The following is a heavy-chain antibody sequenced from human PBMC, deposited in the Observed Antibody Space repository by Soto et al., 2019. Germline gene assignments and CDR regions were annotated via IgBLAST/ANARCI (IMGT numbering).Heavy chain of an antibody. CDR3: GKLVPAVYYYDSGVYYSGPFDY. CDR1: GGSISSGGYY. V-gene: IGHV4-31*03. D-gene: IGHD3-22*01. CDR2: IYYSGST. Sequence: TLSLTCTVSGGSISSGGYYWSWIRQHPGKGLEWIGYIYYSGSTYYNPSLKSRVTISVDRSKNQFSLKLSSVTAADTAVYYCGKLVPAVYYYDSGVYYSGPFDYGGQGTLVTVSS. J-gene: IGHJ4*02.